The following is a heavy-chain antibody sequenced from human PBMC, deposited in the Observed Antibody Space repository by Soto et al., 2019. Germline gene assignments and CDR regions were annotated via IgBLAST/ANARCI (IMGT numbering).Heavy chain of an antibody. CDR1: GYTFTSYG. CDR2: ISAYNGNT. J-gene: IGHJ6*02. Sequence: QVQLVQSGAEVKRPGASVKVSCKASGYTFTSYGISWVRQAPGQGLEWMGWISAYNGNTNYAQKLQGRVTMTTDTSTSTAYMELRSLRSDDTAVYYCARSCPGSGGSCYSVSYYYYGMDVWDQGTTVTVSS. V-gene: IGHV1-18*01. D-gene: IGHD2-15*01. CDR3: ARSCPGSGGSCYSVSYYYYGMDV.